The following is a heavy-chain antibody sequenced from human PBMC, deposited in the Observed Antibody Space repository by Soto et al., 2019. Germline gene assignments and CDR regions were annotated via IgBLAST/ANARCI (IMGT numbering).Heavy chain of an antibody. CDR1: GYTFTSYY. CDR3: ARGGGYCTNGVCFSYYYYMDV. Sequence: ASVKLSCKACGYTFTSYYMHWVRQAPGQGLEWMGIINPSGGSTSYAQKFQGRVTMTRDTSTSTVYMELSSLRSEDTAVYYCARGGGYCTNGVCFSYYYYMDVWGKGTTVTVSS. V-gene: IGHV1-46*03. D-gene: IGHD2-8*01. CDR2: INPSGGST. J-gene: IGHJ6*03.